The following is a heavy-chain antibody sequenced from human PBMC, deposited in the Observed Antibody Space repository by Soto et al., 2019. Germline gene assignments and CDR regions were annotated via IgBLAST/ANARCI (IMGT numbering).Heavy chain of an antibody. CDR3: ARVRGTYYDILTGPNRFDP. CDR2: IYHSGST. J-gene: IGHJ5*02. Sequence: SETLSLTCAVSGCSISSGYYWGWIRQPPGKGLEWIGSIYHSGSTYYNPSLKSRVTISVDTSKNQFSLKLSSVTAAETAVYYCARVRGTYYDILTGPNRFDPWGQGTLVTVSS. CDR1: GCSISSGYY. D-gene: IGHD3-9*01. V-gene: IGHV4-38-2*01.